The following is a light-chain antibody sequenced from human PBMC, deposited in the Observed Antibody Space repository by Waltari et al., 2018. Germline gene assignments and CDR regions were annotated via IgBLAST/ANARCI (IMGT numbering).Light chain of an antibody. CDR1: SSDVGGYNY. CDR2: DVN. V-gene: IGLV2-14*01. Sequence: QSALTQPASVSGSPGQSITISCSGTSSDVGGYNYVSWYQQYPGKAPKPVIYDVNKRPSGVSNRFSGSKSGNTASLTISGLQAEDEADYYCSSYTTNSTPWVFGGGTKLTVL. J-gene: IGLJ3*02. CDR3: SSYTTNSTPWV.